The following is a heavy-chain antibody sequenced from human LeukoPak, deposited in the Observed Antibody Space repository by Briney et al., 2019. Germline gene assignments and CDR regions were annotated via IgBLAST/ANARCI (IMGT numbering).Heavy chain of an antibody. D-gene: IGHD2-2*02. J-gene: IGHJ4*02. CDR1: GYSFTSYW. Sequence: GESLKISCKGSGYSFTSYWIGWVRQMPGKGLEWMGIIYPGDSDTRYSPSLQGQVTISADKSISTAYLQWSSLKASDTAMYYCARRYGCSSTSCYTSALDYWGQGTLVTVSS. CDR2: IYPGDSDT. V-gene: IGHV5-51*01. CDR3: ARRYGCSSTSCYTSALDY.